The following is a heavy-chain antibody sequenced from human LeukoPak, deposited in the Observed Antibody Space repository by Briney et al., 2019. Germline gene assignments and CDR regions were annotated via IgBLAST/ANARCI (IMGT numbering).Heavy chain of an antibody. D-gene: IGHD3-22*01. J-gene: IGHJ4*02. Sequence: ASVKVSCKASGYTFTSYYMHWVRQAPGQGLEWMGIINPSGGSTSYAQKFQGRVTMTRDTSTSTVYMELSSLRSEDTAVYYCAREEYYYDSSGYLAELDHTRAGSLGLTSEKNYYFDYWGQGTLVTVSS. CDR2: INPSGGST. CDR1: GYTFTSYY. V-gene: IGHV1-46*01. CDR3: AREEYYYDSSGYLAELDHTRAGSLGLTSEKNYYFDY.